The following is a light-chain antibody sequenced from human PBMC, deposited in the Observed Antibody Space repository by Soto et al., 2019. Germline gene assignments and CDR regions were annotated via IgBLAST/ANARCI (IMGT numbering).Light chain of an antibody. CDR3: QQYNNCPGT. Sequence: VLRQSPGTQSFSPAESATLACRATRSVSSYLAWYQQKPGQAPRLLIYYASTRATGFPARFSGSRSGTEFTLTINSLQSEDFAVYYCQQYNNCPGTVGGGTKVDI. V-gene: IGKV3-15*01. J-gene: IGKJ4*01. CDR1: RSVSSY. CDR2: YAS.